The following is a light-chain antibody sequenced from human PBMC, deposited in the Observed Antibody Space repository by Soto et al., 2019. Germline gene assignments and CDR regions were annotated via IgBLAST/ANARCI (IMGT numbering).Light chain of an antibody. V-gene: IGKV1-39*01. CDR3: QQSYSTLTIT. CDR2: AAS. Sequence: DIQMTQSPSSLSASVGDRVTITCRASQSISNYLNWYQQKPGKAPKLLIYAASSLQSGVPLRFSGSGSGTDFTLTISSLQPEDFATYYCQQSYSTLTITFGQGTRLEIK. J-gene: IGKJ5*01. CDR1: QSISNY.